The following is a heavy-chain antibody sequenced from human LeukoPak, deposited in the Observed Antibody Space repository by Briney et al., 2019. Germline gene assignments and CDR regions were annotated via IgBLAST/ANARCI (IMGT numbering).Heavy chain of an antibody. CDR2: INPNSGGT. J-gene: IGHJ4*02. Sequence: VASVKVSCKASGYTFTGYYMHWVGQAPGQGLEWMGWINPNSGGTNYAQKFQGRVTMTRDTSISTAYMELSRLRSDDTAVYYCARLAAARPYDYWGQGTLVTVSS. D-gene: IGHD6-13*01. CDR3: ARLAAARPYDY. V-gene: IGHV1-2*02. CDR1: GYTFTGYY.